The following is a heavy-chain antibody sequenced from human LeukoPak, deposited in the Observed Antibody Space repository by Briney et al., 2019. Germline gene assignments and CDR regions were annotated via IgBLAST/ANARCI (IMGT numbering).Heavy chain of an antibody. Sequence: ASVKISCKISAYTLSSNGISWVRQAPGQGLEWMGWINTNTGNPTYAQGFTGRFVFSLDTSVSTAYLQISSLKAEDTAVYYCARSKVHSSGYGMDVWGQGSTVTVSS. CDR3: ARSKVHSSGYGMDV. J-gene: IGHJ6*02. CDR2: INTNTGNP. CDR1: AYTLSSNG. V-gene: IGHV7-4-1*02. D-gene: IGHD6-19*01.